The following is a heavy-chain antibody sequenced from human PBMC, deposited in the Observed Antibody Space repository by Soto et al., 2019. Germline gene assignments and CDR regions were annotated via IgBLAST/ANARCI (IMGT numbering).Heavy chain of an antibody. CDR2: INAGNGNT. D-gene: IGHD5-12*01. Sequence: ASVKVSCKASGYTFTSYAMHWVRQAPGQRLEWMGWINAGNGNTKYSQKFQGRVTITRDTSASTAYMELSSLRSEDTAVYYCAREVYKWLRVGGMDVWGQGTTVTVSS. CDR3: AREVYKWLRVGGMDV. J-gene: IGHJ6*02. CDR1: GYTFTSYA. V-gene: IGHV1-3*01.